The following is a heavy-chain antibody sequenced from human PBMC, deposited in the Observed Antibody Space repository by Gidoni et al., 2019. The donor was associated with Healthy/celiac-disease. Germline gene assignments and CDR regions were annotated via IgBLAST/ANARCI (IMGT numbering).Heavy chain of an antibody. CDR2: INAGNGNT. CDR1: GYTFTSYA. J-gene: IGHJ4*02. Sequence: QVQLVQSGAEGKKPGASAKVSCKASGYTFTSYAMHWVRQAPGQRLEWMGWINAGNGNTKDSQKFQGRVTITRDTSASTAYMELSSLRSEDTAEYYCARDMITFGGVSYWGQGTLVTVSS. CDR3: ARDMITFGGVSY. V-gene: IGHV1-3*01. D-gene: IGHD3-16*01.